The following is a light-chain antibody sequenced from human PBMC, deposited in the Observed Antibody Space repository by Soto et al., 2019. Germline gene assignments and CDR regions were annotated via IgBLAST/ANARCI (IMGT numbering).Light chain of an antibody. V-gene: IGLV1-51*01. J-gene: IGLJ3*02. CDR1: SSNIGNNY. Sequence: QSVLTQPPSVSAAPGQKVTISCSGSSSNIGNNYVSWYQQFPGTAPKLLIYANNKRPSGIPDRFSGSKSGTSATLGITGLQTGDEADYYCASWDTSLSAGVFGGGTKLTVL. CDR3: ASWDTSLSAGV. CDR2: ANN.